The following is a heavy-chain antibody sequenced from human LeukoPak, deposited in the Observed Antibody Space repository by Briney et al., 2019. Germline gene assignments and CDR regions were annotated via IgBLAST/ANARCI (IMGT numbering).Heavy chain of an antibody. Sequence: SETLSLTCAVYGGSFSGYYWSWIRQPPGKGLEWIGEINHSGSTNYNPSLKSRVTISVDTSKSQFSLKLSSVTAADTAVYYCARVSPSSGVDYWGQGTLVTVSS. V-gene: IGHV4-34*01. D-gene: IGHD6-19*01. CDR2: INHSGST. J-gene: IGHJ4*02. CDR3: ARVSPSSGVDY. CDR1: GGSFSGYY.